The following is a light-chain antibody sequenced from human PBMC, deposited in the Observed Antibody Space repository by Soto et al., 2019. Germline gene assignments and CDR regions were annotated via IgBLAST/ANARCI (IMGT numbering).Light chain of an antibody. V-gene: IGLV1-51*01. CDR3: GTWDSSLSAGM. J-gene: IGLJ3*02. CDR2: DDN. CDR1: SSNIGNNY. Sequence: QSVLTQPPSVSAAPAQKVTISCSGSSSNIGNNYVSWYQQFPGTAPKLLIYDDNKRPSGIPDRFSGSKSGTSATLGITGLQTGDEADYYCGTWDSSLSAGMFGGGTKVTVL.